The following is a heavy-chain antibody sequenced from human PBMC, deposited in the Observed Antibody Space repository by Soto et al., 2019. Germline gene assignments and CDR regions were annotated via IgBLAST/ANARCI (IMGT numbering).Heavy chain of an antibody. Sequence: QVQLVQSGAEVKKPGASVKVSCKASGYTFTSYGISWVRQAPGQGLEWMGWISAYNGNTNYAQKLQGRVTMTTDTTTCTAYMELRSLRSDDTAVYYCAVDGVSGVREAVGGDWGQGTLVTVSS. J-gene: IGHJ4*02. CDR1: GYTFTSYG. CDR2: ISAYNGNT. CDR3: AVDGVSGVREAVGGD. D-gene: IGHD6-19*01. V-gene: IGHV1-18*01.